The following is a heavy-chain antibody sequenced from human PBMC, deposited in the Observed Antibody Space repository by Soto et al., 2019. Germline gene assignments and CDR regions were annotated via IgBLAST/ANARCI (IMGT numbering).Heavy chain of an antibody. J-gene: IGHJ4*02. V-gene: IGHV1-8*01. Sequence: QVQLVQSGAEVKKPGASVKVSCKASGYTFTSHDINWMRQTTGQGLEWMGWMNPNSGHTNYAQRFLGRVTMTRDTSIITVYMELTNLRSEDTAIYYCASDMSTTWGQGTLVTVSS. CDR2: MNPNSGHT. CDR1: GYTFTSHD. CDR3: ASDMSTT. D-gene: IGHD3-16*01.